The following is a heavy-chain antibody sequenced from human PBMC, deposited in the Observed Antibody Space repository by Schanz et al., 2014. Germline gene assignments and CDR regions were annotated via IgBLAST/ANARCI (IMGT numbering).Heavy chain of an antibody. D-gene: IGHD5-18*01. CDR3: ATIPRGNIYGYFDY. J-gene: IGHJ4*02. Sequence: QVQLQESGPGLVKPSETLSLTCTVSGGSINSYYWTWIRQPPGKGLEWIGYIYYSGSTNYNPSLGGGVTILEDTSKTQFSLKLYSVTAADTAVYYCATIPRGNIYGYFDYWGQGSLVTVSS. CDR2: IYYSGST. V-gene: IGHV4-59*08. CDR1: GGSINSYY.